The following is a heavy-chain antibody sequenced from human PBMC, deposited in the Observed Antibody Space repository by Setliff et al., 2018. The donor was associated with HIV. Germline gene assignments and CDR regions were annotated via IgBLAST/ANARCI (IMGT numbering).Heavy chain of an antibody. V-gene: IGHV3-21*01. Sequence: GESLTISCAASRFNISTHTVNWVRQAPGKGLEWVSSISSTGQYVHYADSLQGRFTISRDNAKNTLSLQMNSLRAEDSAVYYCASRIGQGGMDVWGKGTTVTVSS. CDR2: ISSTGQYV. J-gene: IGHJ6*03. D-gene: IGHD3-16*01. CDR3: ASRIGQGGMDV. CDR1: RFNISTHT.